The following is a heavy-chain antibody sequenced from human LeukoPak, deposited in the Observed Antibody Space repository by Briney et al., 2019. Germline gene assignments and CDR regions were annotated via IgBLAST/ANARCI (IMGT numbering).Heavy chain of an antibody. CDR1: GGSISSGGYS. CDR2: IYHSRST. Sequence: SQTLSLTCAVSGGSISSGGYSWSWLRQPPGKGLEWIGYIYHSRSTYYNPSLKSRVTISVDRSKNQFSLKLSSVTAADTAVYYCDRAGRTYYDFWSGYYLTNWFGPWGQGTLVTVSS. D-gene: IGHD3-3*01. J-gene: IGHJ5*02. CDR3: DRAGRTYYDFWSGYYLTNWFGP. V-gene: IGHV4-30-2*01.